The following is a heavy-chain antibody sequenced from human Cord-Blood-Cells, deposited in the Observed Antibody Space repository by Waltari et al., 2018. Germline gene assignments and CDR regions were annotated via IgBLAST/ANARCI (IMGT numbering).Heavy chain of an antibody. CDR2: INPSGST. Sequence: QVQLQQWGAGLLKPSETLSLPCAVYGGSFSGYYWSWLRQPPGNGLEWIGEINPSGSTNNNPSLKSRVNISVDTSKNQVSLKLSSVTAADTAVYYCARGLRQQRGIGVYWGQGTLVTVSS. J-gene: IGHJ4*02. D-gene: IGHD6-13*01. CDR3: ARGLRQQRGIGVY. CDR1: GGSFSGYY. V-gene: IGHV4-34*01.